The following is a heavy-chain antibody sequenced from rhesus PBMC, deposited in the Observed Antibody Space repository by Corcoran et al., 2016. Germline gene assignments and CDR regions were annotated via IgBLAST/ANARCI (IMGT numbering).Heavy chain of an antibody. CDR1: GGSISSSY. CDR2: IYGSGSST. D-gene: IGHD3-34*01. CDR3: ARDGGYYGLDS. Sequence: QLQLQESGPGLVKPSETLSVTCAVSGGSISSSYWSWIRQAPGKGVEWIGKIYGSGSSTNYNPSLNSRVSLSVDTSKNQLSLKLSSVTTADTAVYYCARDGGYYGLDSWGQGVVVTVSS. V-gene: IGHV4-169*02. J-gene: IGHJ6*01.